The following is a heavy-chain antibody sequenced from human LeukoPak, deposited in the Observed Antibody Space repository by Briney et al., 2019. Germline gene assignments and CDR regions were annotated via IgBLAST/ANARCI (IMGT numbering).Heavy chain of an antibody. CDR1: GFTFSSYG. Sequence: PGGSLRLSCAASGFTFSSYGMSWVRQAPGKGLEWVSAISGSGGSTYYADSVKGRFTISRDNSKNTLYLQMNSLRAEDTAVYYCARDPGGYCSGGSCYGFDYWGQGTLVTVSS. D-gene: IGHD2-15*01. V-gene: IGHV3-23*01. J-gene: IGHJ4*02. CDR3: ARDPGGYCSGGSCYGFDY. CDR2: ISGSGGST.